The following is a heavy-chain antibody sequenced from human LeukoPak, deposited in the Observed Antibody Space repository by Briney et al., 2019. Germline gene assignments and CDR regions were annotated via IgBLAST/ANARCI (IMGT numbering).Heavy chain of an antibody. CDR2: IYYSGST. D-gene: IGHD1-26*01. CDR1: GGSISSSSYY. J-gene: IGHJ4*02. V-gene: IGHV4-39*01. Sequence: PSETLSLTCTVSGGSISSSSYYWGWIRQPPGKGLEWIGSIYYSGSTYYNPSLKSRVTISVDTSKNQFSLKLSSVTAADTAVYYCALNSGSYSTGFGGSPAFDYWGQGTLVTVSS. CDR3: ALNSGSYSTGFGGSPAFDY.